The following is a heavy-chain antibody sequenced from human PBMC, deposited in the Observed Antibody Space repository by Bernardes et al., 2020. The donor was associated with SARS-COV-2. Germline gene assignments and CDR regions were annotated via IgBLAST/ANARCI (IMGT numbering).Heavy chain of an antibody. CDR1: GFSFDDYV. J-gene: IGHJ4*02. V-gene: IGHV3-9*01. CDR3: AKDSEPFYGDYAKN. CDR2: INWNGDSV. D-gene: IGHD4-17*01. Sequence: GGSLRLSCAASGFSFDDYVLHWVRQAPGKGLEWVSGINWNGDSVDYADSVKGRFTISRDNAKNSLYLQMNSLRPEDTALYFCAKDSEPFYGDYAKNWGQGTLVTVSS.